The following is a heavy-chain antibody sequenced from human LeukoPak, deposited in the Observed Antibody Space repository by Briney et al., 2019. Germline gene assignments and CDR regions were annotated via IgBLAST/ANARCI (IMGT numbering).Heavy chain of an antibody. CDR1: GGSLRGSY. CDR2: MYNSGST. D-gene: IGHD4-17*01. CDR3: ARGIESYGDYGY. J-gene: IGHJ4*02. Sequence: SETLSLTCTVSGGSLRGSYWSWIPQPPGKGLEWIAYMYNSGSTNYNPSLKSRVTISIDTSKNQFSLKLSSLTAADTAIYYCARGIESYGDYGYWGQGILVTVSS. V-gene: IGHV4-59*01.